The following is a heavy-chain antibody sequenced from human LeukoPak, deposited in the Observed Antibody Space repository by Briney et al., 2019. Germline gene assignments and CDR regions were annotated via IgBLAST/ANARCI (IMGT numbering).Heavy chain of an antibody. J-gene: IGHJ5*02. CDR2: SSDTGGRT. V-gene: IGHV3-23*01. Sequence: GGPLTLPCAASGFTFNHSAVSGARHSPGGGRKWVSSSSDTGGRTYYVESVKGRCPVTRDNSRNTVNLQMNSLTAGDTARYYCVMGGQDFDFWRFDLWGEGILVIVSS. CDR1: GFTFNHSA. CDR3: VMGGQDFDFWRFDL. D-gene: IGHD3-3*01.